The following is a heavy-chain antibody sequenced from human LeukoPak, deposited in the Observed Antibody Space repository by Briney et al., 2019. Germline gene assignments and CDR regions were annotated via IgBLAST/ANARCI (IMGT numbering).Heavy chain of an antibody. CDR3: ARSRGYFDY. D-gene: IGHD6-13*01. J-gene: IGHJ4*02. CDR2: IYYSGST. CDR1: GGSISTYY. V-gene: IGHV4-59*01. Sequence: SETLSLTCTVSGGSISTYYWSWIRQPPGKGLEWIGYIYYSGSTNYNPSLKSRVTISVDTSKNQFSLKLGSVTAADTALYYCARSRGYFDYWGQGTLVTVSS.